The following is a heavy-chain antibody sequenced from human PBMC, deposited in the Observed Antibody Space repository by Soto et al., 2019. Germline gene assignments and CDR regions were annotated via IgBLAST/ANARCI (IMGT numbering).Heavy chain of an antibody. V-gene: IGHV1-69*06. Sequence: QVQLVQSGAEVKKPGSSVKVSCKASGGTFSSYAISWVRQAPGQGLEWMGGIIPIFGTANSAQKFQGRVTITADKSTSTAYMELSSLRSEDTAVYYCARLGNVDTAMVDGMDVWGQGTTVTVSS. J-gene: IGHJ6*02. CDR3: ARLGNVDTAMVDGMDV. CDR1: GGTFSSYA. D-gene: IGHD5-18*01. CDR2: IIPIFGTA.